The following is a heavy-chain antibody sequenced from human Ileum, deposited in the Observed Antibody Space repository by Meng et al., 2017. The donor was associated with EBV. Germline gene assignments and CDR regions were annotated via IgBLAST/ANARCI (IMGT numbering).Heavy chain of an antibody. CDR2: IYYSGST. CDR1: GGSISSYY. V-gene: IGHV4-59*08. D-gene: IGHD2-15*01. Sequence: QVQLQESDPGLVKPSETLYLTCTVSGGSISSYYWSWIRQPPGKGLEWIGYIYYSGSTNYNPSLKSRVTISVDTSKNQFSLNLSSVTAADTAVYYCARGGWSLDYWGQGTLVTVSS. CDR3: ARGGWSLDY. J-gene: IGHJ4*02.